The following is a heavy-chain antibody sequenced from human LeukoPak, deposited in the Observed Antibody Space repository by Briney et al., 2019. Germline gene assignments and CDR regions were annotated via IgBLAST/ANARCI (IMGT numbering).Heavy chain of an antibody. J-gene: IGHJ4*02. D-gene: IGHD3-3*01. CDR1: GFTFSSYA. CDR3: ASAYDFWSGYPRNDN. Sequence: PGGSLRLSCAASGFTFSSYAMSWVCQAPGKGLEWGSAISGSGGSTYYADSVKGRFTISRDNSKNTLYLQMNSLRAEDTAVYYCASAYDFWSGYPRNDNWGQGTLVTVSS. V-gene: IGHV3-23*01. CDR2: ISGSGGST.